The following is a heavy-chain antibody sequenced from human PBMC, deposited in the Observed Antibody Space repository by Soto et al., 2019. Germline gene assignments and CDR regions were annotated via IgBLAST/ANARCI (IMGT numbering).Heavy chain of an antibody. D-gene: IGHD1-26*01. Sequence: SVKVSCKASGGTFSSYAISWLRQAPGQGLEWMGGIIAIFGKATYAQKFQGRLTITADKSTTTAYMELSSLRSDDTAVYYCAIPTSGNFYFDYWGQGTLVTVSS. J-gene: IGHJ4*02. CDR2: IIAIFGKA. CDR1: GGTFSSYA. CDR3: AIPTSGNFYFDY. V-gene: IGHV1-69*06.